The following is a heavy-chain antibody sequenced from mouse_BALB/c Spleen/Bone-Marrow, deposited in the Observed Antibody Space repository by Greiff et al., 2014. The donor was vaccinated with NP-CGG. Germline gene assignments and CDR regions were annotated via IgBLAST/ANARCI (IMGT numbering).Heavy chain of an antibody. CDR2: IYPGDGDT. J-gene: IGHJ1*01. D-gene: IGHD2-10*02. CDR3: ARKYGNYRGYFDV. Sequence: QVQLQQPGAELARPGASVKLSCKASGYTFTSYWMQWVKQRPGQGLEWIGAIYPGDGDTRYTQKFKGKATLTADKSSSTAYMQLSSLASEDSAVYYCARKYGNYRGYFDVWGAGTTVTVPS. CDR1: GYTFTSYW. V-gene: IGHV1-87*01.